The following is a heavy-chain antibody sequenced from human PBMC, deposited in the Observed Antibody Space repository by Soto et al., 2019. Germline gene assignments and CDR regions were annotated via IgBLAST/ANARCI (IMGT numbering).Heavy chain of an antibody. D-gene: IGHD1-26*01. Sequence: SVKVSCKASGGTFSSYAISWVRQAPGQGLEWMGGIIPIFGTANYAQKFQGRVTITADKSTSTAYMELSSLRSEDTAVYYCARGGNSGRRGLFDYWGQGTLVTVSS. V-gene: IGHV1-69*06. J-gene: IGHJ4*02. CDR1: GGTFSSYA. CDR3: ARGGNSGRRGLFDY. CDR2: IIPIFGTA.